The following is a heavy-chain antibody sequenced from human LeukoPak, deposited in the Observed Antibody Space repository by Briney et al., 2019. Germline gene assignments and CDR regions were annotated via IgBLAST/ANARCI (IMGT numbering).Heavy chain of an antibody. CDR2: IYSSGRN. D-gene: IGHD2/OR15-2a*01. CDR1: GGSISSYY. V-gene: IGHV4-4*07. CDR3: ARAGNNWFDP. Sequence: PSGTLSLTCTASGGSISSYYWSWIRQPAGKGLEWIGRIYSSGRNNYTPSLKSRVTMSVDTSKNQFSPKLSSVTAADTAVYYCARAGNNWFDPWGQGTLVTVSS. J-gene: IGHJ5*02.